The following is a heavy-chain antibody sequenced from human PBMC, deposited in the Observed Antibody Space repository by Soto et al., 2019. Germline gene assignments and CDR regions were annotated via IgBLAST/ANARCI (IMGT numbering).Heavy chain of an antibody. D-gene: IGHD3-3*01. Sequence: PSETLSLTCTVSGGSISSYYWSWIRQPPGKGLEWIGYIYYSGSTNYNPSLKSRVTISVDTSKNQFSLKLSSVTAADTAVYYCARHRLGRFLEWYIDYWGQGTLVTVSS. CDR2: IYYSGST. V-gene: IGHV4-59*08. J-gene: IGHJ4*02. CDR1: GGSISSYY. CDR3: ARHRLGRFLEWYIDY.